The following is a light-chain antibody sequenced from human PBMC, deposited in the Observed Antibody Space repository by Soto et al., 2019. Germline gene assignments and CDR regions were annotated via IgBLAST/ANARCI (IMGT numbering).Light chain of an antibody. CDR1: SSNIGNNY. V-gene: IGLV1-51*02. Sequence: QSVLTQPPSVSAAPGQKVTISCSGTSSNIGNNYVSWYQQLPGTAPKLLIYENNKRPSGTPDRFSGSKSGTSATLGITGLQTGDEADYYCGTWDSSLSGVVFGGGTKLTVL. CDR2: ENN. CDR3: GTWDSSLSGVV. J-gene: IGLJ2*01.